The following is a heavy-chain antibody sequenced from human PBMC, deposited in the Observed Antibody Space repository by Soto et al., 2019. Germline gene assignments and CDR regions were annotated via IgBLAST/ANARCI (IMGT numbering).Heavy chain of an antibody. CDR1: EFTFTTAT. D-gene: IGHD2-21*02. J-gene: IGHJ4*02. Sequence: QVQLVQSGPEVKKPGTSVKVSCKASEFTFTTATVQWVRQARGQSLEWIGWIVVGSGHTNYAEKFQDRVTITRDVSTETAYMDMTNLRSEDTAAYYCAQHWGCGGDCPLDYSGQGTL. CDR2: IVVGSGHT. V-gene: IGHV1-58*01. CDR3: AQHWGCGGDCPLDY.